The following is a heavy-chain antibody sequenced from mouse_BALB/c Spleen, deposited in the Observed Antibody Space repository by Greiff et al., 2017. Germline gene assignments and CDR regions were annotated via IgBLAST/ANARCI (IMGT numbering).Heavy chain of an antibody. Sequence: VQGVESGPGLVAPSQSLSITCTVSGFSLTSYGVHWVRQPPGKGLEWLGVIWAGGSTNYNSALMSRLSISKDNSKSQVFLKMNSLQTDDTAMYYCARDGPGTGTAWFAYWGQGTLVTVSA. CDR1: GFSLTSYG. V-gene: IGHV2-9*02. CDR2: IWAGGST. D-gene: IGHD4-1*01. J-gene: IGHJ3*01. CDR3: ARDGPGTGTAWFAY.